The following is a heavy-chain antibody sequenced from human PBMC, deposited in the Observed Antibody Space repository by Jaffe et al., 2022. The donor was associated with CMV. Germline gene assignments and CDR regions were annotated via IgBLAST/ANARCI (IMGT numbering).Heavy chain of an antibody. J-gene: IGHJ5*02. V-gene: IGHV1-69*09. CDR2: IIPILGIA. Sequence: QVQLVQSGAEVKKPGSSVKVSCKASGGTFSSYAISWVRQAPGQGLEWMGRIIPILGIANYAQKFQGRVTITADKSTSTAYMELSSLRSEDTAVYYCARDPQRTAAGTGRFDPWGQGTLVTVSS. CDR1: GGTFSSYA. D-gene: IGHD6-13*01. CDR3: ARDPQRTAAGTGRFDP.